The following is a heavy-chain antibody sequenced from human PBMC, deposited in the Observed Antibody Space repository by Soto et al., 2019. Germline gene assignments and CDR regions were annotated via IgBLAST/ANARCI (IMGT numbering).Heavy chain of an antibody. CDR2: ISSSGSST. Sequence: SPGLSFAFSEFTFIDYYMSWILQAPGKGLEWVSYISSSGSSTYYAASVKGRFTISRDNAKNSLYLQMNSLRAEDTAVYYCARELLVVVAATNYYGMDVWGQGTTVTVSS. J-gene: IGHJ6*02. V-gene: IGHV3-11*01. D-gene: IGHD2-15*01. CDR1: EFTFIDYY. CDR3: ARELLVVVAATNYYGMDV.